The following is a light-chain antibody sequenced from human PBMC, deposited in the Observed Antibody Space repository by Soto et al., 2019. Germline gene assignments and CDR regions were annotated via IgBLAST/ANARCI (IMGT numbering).Light chain of an antibody. Sequence: EIVMTQSPATLSVSAGERATLSCRASQSVSSNLAWYQQKPGQAPRLLIHGASTRATGIPASFSGSGSGTEFTFTISSLQSEDFAVYYCQQYNNWPPWTFGQGTKVEIK. CDR3: QQYNNWPPWT. J-gene: IGKJ1*01. CDR2: GAS. CDR1: QSVSSN. V-gene: IGKV3-15*01.